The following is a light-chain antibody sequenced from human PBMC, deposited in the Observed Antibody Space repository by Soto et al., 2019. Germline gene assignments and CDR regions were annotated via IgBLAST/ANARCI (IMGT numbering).Light chain of an antibody. CDR2: ANN. CDR3: ESYDRSLSGLV. J-gene: IGLJ1*01. CDR1: SSNIGPGYD. Sequence: QSVLTQPPSVSGARGQRVTISSTGSSSNIGPGYDVHWYQQLPGTAPKLLIYANNNRPSWVPDRFSGSRSGTSASLALTGLQAELEADYYCESYDRSLSGLVCGTGTKGTGL. V-gene: IGLV1-40*01.